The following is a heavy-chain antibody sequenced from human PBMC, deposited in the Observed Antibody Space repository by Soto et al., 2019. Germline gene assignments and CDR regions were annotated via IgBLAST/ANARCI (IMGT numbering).Heavy chain of an antibody. CDR3: ARDRPSTVTTIRYYYYGMDV. J-gene: IGHJ6*02. Sequence: PGGSLRLSCAASGFTFSSYSMNWVRQAPGKGLEWVSSISSSSYIYYADSVKGRFTISRDNAKNSLYLQMNSLRAEDTAVYYCARDRPSTVTTIRYYYYGMDVWGQGTTVTVSS. D-gene: IGHD4-17*01. CDR1: GFTFSSYS. V-gene: IGHV3-21*01. CDR2: ISSSSYI.